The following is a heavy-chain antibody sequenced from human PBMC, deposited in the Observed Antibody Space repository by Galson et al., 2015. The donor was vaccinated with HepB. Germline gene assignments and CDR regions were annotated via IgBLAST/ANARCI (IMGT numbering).Heavy chain of an antibody. CDR2: ISSSSSTI. Sequence: SLRLSCAAPGFTFSSYIMSWVRQAPGKGLECVSYISSSSSTIYYADSVKGRFTISRDNAKNSLYLQMDSLRAEDTAVYYCARVYVTANGWYQEMDYWDQGTLVTVSS. CDR1: GFTFSSYI. V-gene: IGHV3-48*01. J-gene: IGHJ4*02. CDR3: ARVYVTANGWYQEMDY. D-gene: IGHD6-19*01.